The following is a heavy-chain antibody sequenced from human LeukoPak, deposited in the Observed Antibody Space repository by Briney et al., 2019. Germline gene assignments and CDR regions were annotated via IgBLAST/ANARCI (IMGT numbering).Heavy chain of an antibody. CDR1: GLTLDTYA. J-gene: IGHJ4*02. V-gene: IGHV3-23*01. D-gene: IGHD5-18*01. CDR3: ATRGNYYGYFDS. CDR2: ISGNGGST. Sequence: GGSLRLSCATSGLTLDTYAMTWVRQALGKRLEWVSTISGNGGSTYYAGSVKGRFAISKDISESTLYLAMNSLTGEDTAIYFCATRGNYYGYFDSWGQGTLVTVSS.